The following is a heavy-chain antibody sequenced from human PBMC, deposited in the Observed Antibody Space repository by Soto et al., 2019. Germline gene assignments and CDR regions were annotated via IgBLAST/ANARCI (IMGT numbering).Heavy chain of an antibody. CDR3: EKTVRADTDT. J-gene: IGHJ5*02. D-gene: IGHD3-10*01. CDR2: TYYRSKWHT. Sequence: PSQTLSLTCAISGDSVSSNSASWNLIRQSPSRGLEWLGRTYYRSKWHTDYAPSVKSRITINPDTSKNQFSLQLKSATPEDTAIFFFEKTVRADTDTRGLETVLTISS. CDR1: GDSVSSNSAS. V-gene: IGHV6-1*01.